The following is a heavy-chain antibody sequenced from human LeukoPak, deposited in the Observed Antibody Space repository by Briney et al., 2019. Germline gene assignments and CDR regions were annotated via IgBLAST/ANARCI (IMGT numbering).Heavy chain of an antibody. V-gene: IGHV4-59*01. J-gene: IGHJ3*02. CDR1: GGSISSYY. CDR3: ARGPPDYYDSSGYYYGHDAFDI. Sequence: SKTLSLTCTVSGGSISSYYWSWVRQPPGKGLEWVGYIYYSGSTNYNPSLKSRVTISVDTSKNQFSLKLSPVTAADTAVYYCARGPPDYYDSSGYYYGHDAFDIWGQGTMVTVSS. D-gene: IGHD3-22*01. CDR2: IYYSGST.